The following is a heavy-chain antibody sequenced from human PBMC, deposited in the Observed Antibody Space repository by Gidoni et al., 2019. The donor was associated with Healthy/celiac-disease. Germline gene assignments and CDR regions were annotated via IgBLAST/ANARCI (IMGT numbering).Heavy chain of an antibody. J-gene: IGHJ4*02. CDR1: GYTFTGYY. Sequence: QVQLVQSGAEVKKPGASVKVSCKASGYTFTGYYLHWVRQAPGQGLEWMGWINPNRGGTNYAQKFQGWVTMTRDTSISTAYMELSRLRSDDTAVYYCARDREGEYYFDYWGQGTLVTVSS. D-gene: IGHD3-16*01. V-gene: IGHV1-2*04. CDR2: INPNRGGT. CDR3: ARDREGEYYFDY.